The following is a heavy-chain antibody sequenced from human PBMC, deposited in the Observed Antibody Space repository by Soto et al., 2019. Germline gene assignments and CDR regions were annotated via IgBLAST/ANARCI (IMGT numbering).Heavy chain of an antibody. Sequence: PSETLSLTCAVSGGSISSGGYSWSWIRQPPGKGLEWIGYIYHSGSTYYNPSLKSRVTISVDTSKNQFSLKLSSVTAADTAVYYCARETYYYDSSGYYEQKQENYFDYWGQGTLVTVSS. D-gene: IGHD3-22*01. J-gene: IGHJ4*02. CDR3: ARETYYYDSSGYYEQKQENYFDY. CDR2: IYHSGST. V-gene: IGHV4-30-2*02. CDR1: GGSISSGGYS.